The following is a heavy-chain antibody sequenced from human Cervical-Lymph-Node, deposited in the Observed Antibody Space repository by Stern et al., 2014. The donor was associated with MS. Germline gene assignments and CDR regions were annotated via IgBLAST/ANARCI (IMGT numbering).Heavy chain of an antibody. CDR2: IIPMIGLA. CDR3: ARGIVTNRPAATLHNLFDR. Sequence: QVQLVQSGAEVKKPGSSVNVSCKASGGTFSSSYAVSWVRQAPGQGLEWMGRIIPMIGLANYAQKFQTRFTITADKSSSTVYMKLSSLTSEDTALYYCARGIVTNRPAATLHNLFDRWGQGTLVTVSS. V-gene: IGHV1-69*04. J-gene: IGHJ5*02. CDR1: GGTFSSSYA. D-gene: IGHD2-15*01.